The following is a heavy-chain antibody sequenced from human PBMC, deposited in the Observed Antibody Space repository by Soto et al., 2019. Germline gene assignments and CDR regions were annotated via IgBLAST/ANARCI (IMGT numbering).Heavy chain of an antibody. D-gene: IGHD3-9*01. J-gene: IGHJ6*02. CDR2: INHGGST. CDR1: GGSLSGHY. Sequence: PSETLSLTCAVYGGSLSGHYWSWIRQPPGRGLEWIGEINHGGSTNYNPSLKSRVTISVDTSKNQVSLKLRSVTAADTAVFYCARTRRDGNIITCYYWVMDVWGQGTTVTVSS. CDR3: ARTRRDGNIITCYYWVMDV. V-gene: IGHV4-34*01.